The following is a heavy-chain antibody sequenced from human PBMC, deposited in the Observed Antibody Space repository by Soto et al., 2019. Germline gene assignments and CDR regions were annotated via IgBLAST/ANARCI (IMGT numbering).Heavy chain of an antibody. CDR2: IYHSGST. Sequence: QVQLQESGPGLVKPSGTLSLTCAVSGGSISSSNWWSWVRQPPGKGLEWIGEIYHSGSTNYNPSLKSRVTISVDKSKNQFSRKLSSVTAADTAVYYCARSPDSSGYYPRQYYYGMDVWGQGTTVTVSS. D-gene: IGHD3-22*01. CDR1: GGSISSSNW. J-gene: IGHJ6*02. CDR3: ARSPDSSGYYPRQYYYGMDV. V-gene: IGHV4-4*02.